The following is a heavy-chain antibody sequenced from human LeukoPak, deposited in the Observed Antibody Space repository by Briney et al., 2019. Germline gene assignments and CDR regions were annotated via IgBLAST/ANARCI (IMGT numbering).Heavy chain of an antibody. D-gene: IGHD3-22*01. Sequence: SETLSLTCAVSGYSISGGYYWGWIRQPPGKGLEWIGSIYHSGSTYYNPSLKSRVTISVDTSKNQFSLKLSSVTAADTAVYYCARHDYYDSSGYYYSHAFDIWGQGTIVTVSS. CDR2: IYHSGST. J-gene: IGHJ3*02. V-gene: IGHV4-38-2*01. CDR1: GYSISGGYY. CDR3: ARHDYYDSSGYYYSHAFDI.